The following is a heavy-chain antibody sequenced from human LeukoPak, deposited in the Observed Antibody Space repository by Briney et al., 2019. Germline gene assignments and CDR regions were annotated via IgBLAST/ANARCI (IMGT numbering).Heavy chain of an antibody. D-gene: IGHD3-10*01. CDR3: ARGRGWFGELTLGY. Sequence: SETLSLTCAVYGGSFSGYYWSWIRQPPGKGLEWIGEINHSGSTNYNPSLTSRVTISVDTSKNQFSLKLSSVTAADTAVYYCARGRGWFGELTLGYWGQGTLVTVSS. CDR1: GGSFSGYY. CDR2: INHSGST. J-gene: IGHJ4*02. V-gene: IGHV4-34*01.